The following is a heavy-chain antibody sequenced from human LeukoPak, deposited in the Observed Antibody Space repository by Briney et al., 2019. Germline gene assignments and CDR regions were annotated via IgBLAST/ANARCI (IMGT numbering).Heavy chain of an antibody. Sequence: GGSLRLSCAASGFTFSSYAMHWVRQAPGRGLQYVSVISSNGGTTYYANSVKGRFTISRDNSKNTLYLQMGGLKPEDMAVYYCAREGPGGYVGPWFDCWGQGTLVTVSS. V-gene: IGHV3-64*01. CDR3: AREGPGGYVGPWFDC. J-gene: IGHJ4*02. D-gene: IGHD3-9*01. CDR1: GFTFSSYA. CDR2: ISSNGGTT.